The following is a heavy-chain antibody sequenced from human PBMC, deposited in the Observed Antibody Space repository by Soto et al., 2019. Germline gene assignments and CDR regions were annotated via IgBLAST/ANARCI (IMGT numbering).Heavy chain of an antibody. CDR2: IYYSGST. V-gene: IGHV4-31*03. D-gene: IGHD2-15*01. Sequence: QVQLQESGPGLVKPSQTLSLTCTVSGGSISSGGYYWSWIRQHPGKGLEWIGYIYYSGSTYYNPCPKSRFTISXXTXKXLIALKPSAVTDADTAVYYCAGEASSGTVVTTPIDYWGQGTLVTVSS. CDR1: GGSISSGGYY. CDR3: AGEASSGTVVTTPIDY. J-gene: IGHJ4*02.